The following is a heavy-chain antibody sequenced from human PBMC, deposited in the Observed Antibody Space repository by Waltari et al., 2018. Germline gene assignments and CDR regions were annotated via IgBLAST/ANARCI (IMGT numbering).Heavy chain of an antibody. CDR1: GYTFTGYY. CDR3: ARGKGYCSSTSCYYAPYYYYYGMDV. V-gene: IGHV1-2*04. CDR2: INPNSGGT. Sequence: QVQLVQSGAEVKKPGASVKVPCKASGYTFTGYYMHGVRQAPGQGLEWMGWINPNSGGTNYAQKFQGWVTMTRDTSISTAYMELSRLRSDDTAVYYCARGKGYCSSTSCYYAPYYYYYGMDVWGQGTTVTVSS. J-gene: IGHJ6*02. D-gene: IGHD2-2*01.